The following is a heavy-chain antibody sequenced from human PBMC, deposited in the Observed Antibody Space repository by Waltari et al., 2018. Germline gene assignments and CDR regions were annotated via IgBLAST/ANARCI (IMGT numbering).Heavy chain of an antibody. CDR3: ARGLYGSPGY. Sequence: QVQLVESGGGVVQPGTSLRLSCAASGFTFSSYGMHWVRQAPGKGLEWVAVIWYDGSNKYYADSVKGRFTISRDNSKNTLYLQMNSLRAEDTAVYYCARGLYGSPGYWGQGTLVTVSS. V-gene: IGHV3-33*01. CDR2: IWYDGSNK. CDR1: GFTFSSYG. J-gene: IGHJ4*02. D-gene: IGHD3-10*01.